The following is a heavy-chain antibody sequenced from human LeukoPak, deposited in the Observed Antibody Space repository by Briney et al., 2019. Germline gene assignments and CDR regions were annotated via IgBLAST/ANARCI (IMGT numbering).Heavy chain of an antibody. Sequence: GGSLRLSCAASGFTFSSYWMSWVRQAPGKGLEWVSAISGSGGSTYYADSVKGRFTISRDNSKNTLYLQMNSLRAEDTAVYYCARPKLYYGSGIIDYWGQGTLVTVSS. CDR2: ISGSGGST. V-gene: IGHV3-23*01. CDR1: GFTFSSYW. D-gene: IGHD3-10*01. CDR3: ARPKLYYGSGIIDY. J-gene: IGHJ4*02.